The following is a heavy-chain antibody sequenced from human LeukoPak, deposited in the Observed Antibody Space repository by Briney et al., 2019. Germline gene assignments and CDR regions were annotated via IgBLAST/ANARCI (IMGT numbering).Heavy chain of an antibody. CDR1: GFTFSSYG. Sequence: QTGGSLRLSCAASGFTFSSYGMHWVRQAPGKGLELVAFIRYDGSNKYYADSVKGRFTISRDNSKNTLYLQMNSLRAEDTAVYYCAKDHSGDLDYWGQGTLVTVSS. D-gene: IGHD3-3*01. CDR3: AKDHSGDLDY. J-gene: IGHJ4*02. V-gene: IGHV3-30*02. CDR2: IRYDGSNK.